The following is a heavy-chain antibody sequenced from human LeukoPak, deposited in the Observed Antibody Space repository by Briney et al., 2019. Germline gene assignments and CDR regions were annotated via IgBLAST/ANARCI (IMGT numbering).Heavy chain of an antibody. J-gene: IGHJ6*03. Sequence: GASVKVSCKASGGTFSSYAISWVRQAPGQGLEWMGGIIPIFGTANYAQKFQGRVTITADKSTSTAYMELSSLRSEDTAVYYCARDPKNYYDNRFDYYHMNVWGKGATVTVSS. CDR1: GGTFSSYA. CDR2: IIPIFGTA. V-gene: IGHV1-69*06. D-gene: IGHD3-22*01. CDR3: ARDPKNYYDNRFDYYHMNV.